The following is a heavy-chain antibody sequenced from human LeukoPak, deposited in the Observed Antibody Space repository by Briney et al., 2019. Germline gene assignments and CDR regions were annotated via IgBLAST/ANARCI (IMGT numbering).Heavy chain of an antibody. D-gene: IGHD6-6*01. V-gene: IGHV1-2*02. J-gene: IGHJ3*02. CDR1: GYSFTAFY. Sequence: ASVKVSCKASGYSFTAFYIHWVRQAPGQGLEWMGWIYPYSGDTNYAQNFQGRVTMTRDTSISTAYMELSSLKSDDTAVYYCARDRNSGSSLDIWGQGTMLTVSS. CDR2: IYPYSGDT. CDR3: ARDRNSGSSLDI.